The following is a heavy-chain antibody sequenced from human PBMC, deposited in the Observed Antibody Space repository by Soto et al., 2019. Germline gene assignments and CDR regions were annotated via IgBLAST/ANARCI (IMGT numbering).Heavy chain of an antibody. V-gene: IGHV4-30-4*01. J-gene: IGHJ4*02. Sequence: SETLSLTCTVSGGSISSGDYYWSWIRQPPGKGLEWIGYIYYSGSTYYNPSLKSRVTISVDTSKNQFSLKLSSVTAADTAVYYCAREGYSSTVIDYWGQGXLVTVHS. CDR2: IYYSGST. CDR1: GGSISSGDYY. CDR3: AREGYSSTVIDY. D-gene: IGHD2-2*02.